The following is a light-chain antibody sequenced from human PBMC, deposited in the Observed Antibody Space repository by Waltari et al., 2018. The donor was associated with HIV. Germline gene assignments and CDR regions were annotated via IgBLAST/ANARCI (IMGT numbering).Light chain of an antibody. CDR1: QGIRTD. CDR2: DAS. CDR3: VQYNSYPWT. J-gene: IGKJ1*01. V-gene: IGKV1-17*01. Sequence: DVQVPQSPSALPSSVVVRVTITCRASQGIRTDLGWFQQKPGKAPKRLIYDASSLQTGVPSRFSGSGYGREFTLTIRSLQPEDFADYYSVQYNSYPWTFGQGTKVEIK.